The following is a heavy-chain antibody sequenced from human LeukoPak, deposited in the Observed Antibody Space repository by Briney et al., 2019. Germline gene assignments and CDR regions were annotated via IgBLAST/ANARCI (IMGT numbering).Heavy chain of an antibody. CDR3: ARDGSGDTAMDPTYYYFDC. D-gene: IGHD5-18*01. CDR2: ISAYNGNT. CDR1: GYTFTSYG. Sequence: ASVKVSCKASGYTFTSYGISWVRQAPGQGLEWMGWISAYNGNTNYAQKLQGRVTMTTDTSTSTAYMELRSLRSDDTAVYYCARDGSGDTAMDPTYYYFDCWGQGTLVTVSS. J-gene: IGHJ4*02. V-gene: IGHV1-18*01.